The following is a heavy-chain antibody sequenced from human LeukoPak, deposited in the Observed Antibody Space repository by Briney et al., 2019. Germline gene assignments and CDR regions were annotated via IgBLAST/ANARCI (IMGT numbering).Heavy chain of an antibody. CDR2: ISSSSSTI. CDR3: AREKYYYGSGSYLVY. Sequence: PGGSLRLSCAASGFTFSSYSMNWVRQAPGKGLEWVSYISSSSSTIYYADSVKGRFTISRDNAKNSLYLQMNSLRAEDTAVYYCAREKYYYGSGSYLVYWGQGTLVTVSS. CDR1: GFTFSSYS. D-gene: IGHD3-10*01. J-gene: IGHJ4*02. V-gene: IGHV3-48*01.